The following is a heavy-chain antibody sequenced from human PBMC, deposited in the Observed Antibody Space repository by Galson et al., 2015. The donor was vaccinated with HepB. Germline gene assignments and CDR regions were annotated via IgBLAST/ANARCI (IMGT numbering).Heavy chain of an antibody. CDR2: INPNSGGT. Sequence: SVKVSCKASGYTFIGYYMHWVRQAPGQGLEWMGRINPNSGGTNYAQKFQGRVTMTRDTSISTAYMELSRLRSDDTAVYYCARVRDGYNGHFELWGRGTLVTVSS. CDR1: GYTFIGYY. J-gene: IGHJ2*01. V-gene: IGHV1-2*06. D-gene: IGHD5-24*01. CDR3: ARVRDGYNGHFEL.